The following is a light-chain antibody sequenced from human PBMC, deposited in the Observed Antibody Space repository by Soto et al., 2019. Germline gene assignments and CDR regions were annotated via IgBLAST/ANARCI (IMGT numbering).Light chain of an antibody. CDR2: LGS. CDR1: QSLLHSNGYNY. J-gene: IGKJ2*01. Sequence: DIVMTQSPLSLPVTPGEPASISCRSSQSLLHSNGYNYLDWYLQKPGQSPQLLIYLGSNRGSGVPDRCSGSGSGTDFTLKISRVEAEDVGVYYCMQALQTPTFGEGTKLEIK. V-gene: IGKV2-28*01. CDR3: MQALQTPT.